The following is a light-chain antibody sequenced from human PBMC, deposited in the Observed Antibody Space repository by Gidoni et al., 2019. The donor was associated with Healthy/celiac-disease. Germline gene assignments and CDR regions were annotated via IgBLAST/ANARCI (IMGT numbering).Light chain of an antibody. CDR1: QSISSY. Sequence: DIQMNQSPSSLSASVGDRVTITCRASQSISSYLNWYQQKPGKAPKLLIYAASSLQSGVPSRFSGSGSGTDFTLTISSLQPEDFATYYCQQSYSTPVVFXQXTKLEIK. J-gene: IGKJ2*01. CDR2: AAS. V-gene: IGKV1-39*01. CDR3: QQSYSTPVV.